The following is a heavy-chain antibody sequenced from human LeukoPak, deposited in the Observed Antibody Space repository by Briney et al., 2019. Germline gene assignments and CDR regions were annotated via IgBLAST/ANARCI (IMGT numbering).Heavy chain of an antibody. CDR2: IWYDGSNK. J-gene: IGHJ4*02. V-gene: IGHV3-33*01. D-gene: IGHD1-26*01. Sequence: GGSLRLSCAASGFTFSSYGMHWVRQAPGKGLEWVAVIWYDGSNKYYADSVKGRFTISRDNSKNTLYLQMNSLRADDTAVYYCARDNPAGSGSSLWGQGTLVTVSS. CDR3: ARDNPAGSGSSL. CDR1: GFTFSSYG.